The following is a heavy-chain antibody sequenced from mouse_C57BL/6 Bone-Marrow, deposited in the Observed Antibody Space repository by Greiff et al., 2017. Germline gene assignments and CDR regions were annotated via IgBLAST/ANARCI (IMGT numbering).Heavy chain of an antibody. CDR1: GFTFSDAW. CDR2: IRNKANNHAT. V-gene: IGHV6-6*01. D-gene: IGHD1-1*01. CDR3: TRKGYYYGSSFDWYFDV. J-gene: IGHJ1*03. Sequence: EVKLEESGGGLVQPGGSMKLSCAASGFTFSDAWMDWVRQSPEKGLEWVAEIRNKANNHATYYAESVKGRFTISRDDSKSSVYLQMNSLRAEDTGIYYCTRKGYYYGSSFDWYFDVWGTGTTVTVSS.